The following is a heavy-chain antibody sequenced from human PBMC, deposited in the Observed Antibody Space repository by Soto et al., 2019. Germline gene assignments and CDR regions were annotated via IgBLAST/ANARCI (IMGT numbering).Heavy chain of an antibody. CDR1: GYTFTNYG. J-gene: IGHJ5*02. CDR2: INVYNGNT. Sequence: QVQLVQSGGEVKKPGASVKVSCKASGYTFTNYGISWVRQAPGQGLGWMGWINVYNGNTKYAQKVQGRVTMTTDTSTSTAYMELRSLRSDDTAVYYCARGVGSGSYYNQYNWFDPWGQGTLVIVSS. D-gene: IGHD3-10*01. CDR3: ARGVGSGSYYNQYNWFDP. V-gene: IGHV1-18*01.